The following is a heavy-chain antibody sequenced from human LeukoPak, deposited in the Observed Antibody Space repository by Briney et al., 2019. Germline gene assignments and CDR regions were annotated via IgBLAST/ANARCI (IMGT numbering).Heavy chain of an antibody. D-gene: IGHD6-19*01. CDR2: ISGSGYT. CDR1: GGSISGYF. J-gene: IGHJ5*02. V-gene: IGHV4-4*07. Sequence: SETLSLTCTVSGGSISGYFWSWIRQPAGKGLEWIGRISGSGYTNYSPSLKTRVTMSVDTSKKQFSLRLSSVTAADTAVYYCARGGSASFGPWGQGSLVTVSS. CDR3: ARGGSASFGP.